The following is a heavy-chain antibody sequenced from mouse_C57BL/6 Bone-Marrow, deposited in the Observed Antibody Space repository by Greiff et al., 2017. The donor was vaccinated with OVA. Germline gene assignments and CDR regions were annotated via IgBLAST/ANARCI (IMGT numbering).Heavy chain of an antibody. V-gene: IGHV2-2*01. D-gene: IGHD2-4*01. Sequence: VQLQQSGPGLVPPSQSLSITCTVSGFSLTSYGVHWVRQSPGKGLEWLGVIWSGGSTDYNAAFISRLSISKDNSKSQVFFKMNSLQADDTAIYYCARTDDYDGYWYFEVWGTGTTVTVSS. J-gene: IGHJ1*03. CDR1: GFSLTSYG. CDR2: IWSGGST. CDR3: ARTDDYDGYWYFEV.